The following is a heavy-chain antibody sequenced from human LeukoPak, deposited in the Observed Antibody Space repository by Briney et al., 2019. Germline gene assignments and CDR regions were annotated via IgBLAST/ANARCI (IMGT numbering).Heavy chain of an antibody. CDR3: ARDQTRGRGGGRYYYGMDV. CDR2: INPSGGST. D-gene: IGHD2-15*01. V-gene: IGHV1-46*01. J-gene: IGHJ6*02. CDR1: GYTFTSYY. Sequence: ASVEVSCKASGYTFTSYYMHWVRQAPGQGLEWMGIINPSGGSTSYAQKFQGRVTMTRDTSTSTVYMELSSLRSEDTAVYYCARDQTRGRGGGRYYYGMDVWGQGTTVTVSS.